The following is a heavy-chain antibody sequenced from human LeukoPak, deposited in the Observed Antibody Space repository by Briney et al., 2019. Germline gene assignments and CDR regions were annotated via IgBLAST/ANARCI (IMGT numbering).Heavy chain of an antibody. CDR3: ARDVMVRNWFDP. D-gene: IGHD3-10*01. CDR2: INSRSDTI. CDR1: GFTSSSYT. Sequence: GGSLRLSCAASGFTSSSYTMHWVRQALGRGLDWVSSINSRSDTIFYAESVRGRFTISRDNVKNSLYLQLNSLRVEDTAIYYCARDVMVRNWFDPWGQGTLVTVSS. V-gene: IGHV3-21*06. J-gene: IGHJ5*02.